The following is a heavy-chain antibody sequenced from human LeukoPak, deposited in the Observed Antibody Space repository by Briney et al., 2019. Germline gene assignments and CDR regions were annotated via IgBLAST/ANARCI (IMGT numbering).Heavy chain of an antibody. Sequence: ASVKVSCKASGYTFTGYYMHWVRQAPGQGLEWMGWINPNSGGTNYAQKFQGRVTITRDTSISTAYMELSRLRSDDTAVYYCARESMVREIYYYGMDVWGQGTTVTVSS. CDR1: GYTFTGYY. CDR2: INPNSGGT. V-gene: IGHV1-2*02. D-gene: IGHD3-10*01. J-gene: IGHJ6*02. CDR3: ARESMVREIYYYGMDV.